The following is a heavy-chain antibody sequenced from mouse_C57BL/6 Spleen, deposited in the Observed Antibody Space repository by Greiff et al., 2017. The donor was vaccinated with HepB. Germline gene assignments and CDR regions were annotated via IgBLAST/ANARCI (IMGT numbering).Heavy chain of an antibody. CDR3: ARSNYVKGDY. CDR1: GYAFSSSW. Sequence: VQLQHSGPELVKPGASVKISCKASGYAFSSSWMNWVKQRPGKGLEWIGRIYPGDGDTNYNGKFKGKATLTADKSSSTAYMQLSSLTSEDSAVYFCARSNYVKGDYWGQGTTLTVSS. D-gene: IGHD2-5*01. CDR2: IYPGDGDT. J-gene: IGHJ2*01. V-gene: IGHV1-82*01.